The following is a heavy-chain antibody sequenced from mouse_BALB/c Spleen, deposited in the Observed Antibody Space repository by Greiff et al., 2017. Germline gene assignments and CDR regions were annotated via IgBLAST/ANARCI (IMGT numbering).Heavy chain of an antibody. CDR1: GFSLTSYG. D-gene: IGHD4-1*01. CDR3: ARDLRLGRYFDY. CDR2: IWAGGST. J-gene: IGHJ2*01. V-gene: IGHV2-9*02. Sequence: QVQLKESGPGLVAPSQSLSITCTVSGFSLTSYGVHWVRQPPGKGLEWLGVIWAGGSTNYNSALMSRLSISKDNSKSQVFLKMNSLQTDDTAMYYCARDLRLGRYFDYWGQGTTLTVSS.